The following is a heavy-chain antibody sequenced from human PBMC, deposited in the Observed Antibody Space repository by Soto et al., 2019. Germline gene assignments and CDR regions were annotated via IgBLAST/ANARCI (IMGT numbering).Heavy chain of an antibody. V-gene: IGHV3-7*01. J-gene: IGHJ4*02. Sequence: GGSLRLSCAASGVTFSNYWMTLVRHPPGTGLECVATVKEDGSEKYLLDSVADRFTISRDNTKDSLYLQMNSLRAEDTAVYYCAREPSTIVATYFEYWGQGILVTVSS. CDR2: VKEDGSEK. CDR3: AREPSTIVATYFEY. CDR1: GVTFSNYW. D-gene: IGHD5-12*01.